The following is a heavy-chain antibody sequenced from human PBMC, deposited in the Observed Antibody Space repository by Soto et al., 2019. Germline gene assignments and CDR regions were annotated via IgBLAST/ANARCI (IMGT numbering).Heavy chain of an antibody. V-gene: IGHV4-34*01. D-gene: IGHD5-18*01. J-gene: IGHJ6*02. Sequence: SETLSLTCAVYGGAFSGYYWSWIRQPPGKGLEWIGEINHSGSTNYNPSLKSRVTISVDTSKNQFSLKLSSVTAADTAVYYCARGGGYSYGYYYYYGMDVWGQGTTVTVSS. CDR2: INHSGST. CDR1: GGAFSGYY. CDR3: ARGGGYSYGYYYYYGMDV.